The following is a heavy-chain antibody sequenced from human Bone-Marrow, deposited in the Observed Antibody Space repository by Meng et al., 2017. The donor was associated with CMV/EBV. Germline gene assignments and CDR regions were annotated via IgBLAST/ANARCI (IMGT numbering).Heavy chain of an antibody. CDR3: AKAPTAGPDY. CDR1: GFTFSSYA. Sequence: GESLKISCAASGFTFSSYAMSWVRQAPGKGLEWVSAISGSGGSTYYADSVKGRFTISRDNSKNTLYRQMNSLRAEDTAVYYCAKAPTAGPDYWGQGTLVTVSS. V-gene: IGHV3-23*01. D-gene: IGHD6-13*01. CDR2: ISGSGGST. J-gene: IGHJ4*02.